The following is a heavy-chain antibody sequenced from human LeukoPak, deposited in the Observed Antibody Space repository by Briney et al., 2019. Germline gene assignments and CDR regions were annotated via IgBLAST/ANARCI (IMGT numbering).Heavy chain of an antibody. CDR2: IYYSGST. CDR3: ARVVSWTPWGGRQVWYFDL. J-gene: IGHJ2*01. D-gene: IGHD3-10*01. CDR1: GGSISSYY. V-gene: IGHV4-59*01. Sequence: PSETLSLTCTVSGGSISSYYWSWIRQPPGKGLEWIGYIYYSGSTNYNPSLKSRVTISVDTSKNQFSLKLSSVTAADTAVYYCARVVSWTPWGGRQVWYFDLWGRGTLVTVSS.